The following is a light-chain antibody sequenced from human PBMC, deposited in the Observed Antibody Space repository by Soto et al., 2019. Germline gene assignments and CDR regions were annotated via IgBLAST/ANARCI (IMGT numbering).Light chain of an antibody. J-gene: IGKJ5*01. CDR2: DTS. CDR3: QQRHNWPIT. V-gene: IGKV3-11*01. Sequence: EIVFTQSPAPPFLSPGERTPPSRRASETIRGLLAWYQQRHGQXPRXXIYDTSNRATGIPARFSGSGSGTDLTITISGLEPADLGVYYCQQRHNWPITFGQGTRLEIK. CDR1: ETIRGL.